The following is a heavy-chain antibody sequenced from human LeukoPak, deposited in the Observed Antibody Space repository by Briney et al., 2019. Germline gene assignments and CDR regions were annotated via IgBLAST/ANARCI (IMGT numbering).Heavy chain of an antibody. D-gene: IGHD2-15*01. V-gene: IGHV3-48*02. CDR2: ISSGSGSSI. J-gene: IGHJ3*02. CDR3: ARDDSCAFDI. CDR1: GFTFSSYS. Sequence: GGSLRLSCAASGFTFSSYSMTWVRQAPGKGLEWVSYISSGSGSSIYYADSVKGRFSISRDNAKNSLYLQMNSLRDEDTAVYHCARDDSCAFDIWGQGAMVTVSS.